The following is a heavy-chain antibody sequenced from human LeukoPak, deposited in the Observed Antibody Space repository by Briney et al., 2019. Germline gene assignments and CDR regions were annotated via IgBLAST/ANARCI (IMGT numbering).Heavy chain of an antibody. V-gene: IGHV4-34*01. CDR2: INHSGST. J-gene: IGHJ5*02. CDR1: GGLFSGYY. D-gene: IGHD2-15*01. Sequence: KPSETLSLTYAVHGGLFSGYYWSWIRQPPGKGLEWMGEINHSGSTNYNPSLKSRVTISVDTSKNQVSLKLSSVTATDTAVYYCARAVAATWGQGTLVTVSS. CDR3: ARAVAAT.